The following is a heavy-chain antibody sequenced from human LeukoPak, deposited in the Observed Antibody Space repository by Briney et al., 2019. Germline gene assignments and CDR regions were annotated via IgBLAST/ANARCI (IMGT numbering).Heavy chain of an antibody. Sequence: AGESLKISCKGSGYSFTDYWISWVRQTPGKGLEWMGRIDPSDSYTSYKKAFQGHVAISVDKSISTAYLQWSSLKASDTAMYFCARMTNNYDSGTYQSDAFDIWGQGTMVTVSP. CDR2: IDPSDSYT. CDR3: ARMTNNYDSGTYQSDAFDI. CDR1: GYSFTDYW. D-gene: IGHD3-10*01. J-gene: IGHJ3*02. V-gene: IGHV5-10-1*01.